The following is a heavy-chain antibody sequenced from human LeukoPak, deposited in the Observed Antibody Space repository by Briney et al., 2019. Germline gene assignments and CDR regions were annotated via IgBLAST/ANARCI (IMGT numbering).Heavy chain of an antibody. V-gene: IGHV3-21*01. CDR3: ARVTLYGESALDY. CDR2: ISSSNSYI. Sequence: GRSLRLSCAASGFTFSSYSMNWVRQAPGKGLEWVSFISSSNSYIYYADSVKGRFTISRDNAKNSLYLQMNSLRTEDTAVYYCARVTLYGESALDYWGQGTLVTVSS. CDR1: GFTFSSYS. D-gene: IGHD4-17*01. J-gene: IGHJ4*02.